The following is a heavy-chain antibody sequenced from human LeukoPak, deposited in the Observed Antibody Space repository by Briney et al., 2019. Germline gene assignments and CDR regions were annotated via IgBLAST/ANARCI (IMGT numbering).Heavy chain of an antibody. D-gene: IGHD3-10*01. CDR2: IDNRGST. CDR1: GGSFNFYF. CDR3: ARDSDSGFQ. J-gene: IGHJ1*01. Sequence: PSETLSLTCTVSGGSFNFYFWHWIRQPPGKGLEWIGEIDNRGSTSYTPSLRGRVIVSVDTSRNDVSLKLTSVTAADTAVYYCARDSDSGFQWGQGTLVTVPS. V-gene: IGHV4-34*01.